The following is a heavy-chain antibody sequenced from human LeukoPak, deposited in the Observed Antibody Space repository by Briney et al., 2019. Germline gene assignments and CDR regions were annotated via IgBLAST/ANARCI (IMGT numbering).Heavy chain of an antibody. CDR3: ARGVYIAAAQYGY. J-gene: IGHJ4*02. Sequence: SETLSLTCTVSGGSISSHYWSWIRQPPGKGLEGIGYIYYSGTTNYNPSLKSRVTISVDTYKNQFSLKLSSVTAADTAVYYCARGVYIAAAQYGYWGQGTLVTVSS. CDR1: GGSISSHY. D-gene: IGHD6-13*01. V-gene: IGHV4-59*11. CDR2: IYYSGTT.